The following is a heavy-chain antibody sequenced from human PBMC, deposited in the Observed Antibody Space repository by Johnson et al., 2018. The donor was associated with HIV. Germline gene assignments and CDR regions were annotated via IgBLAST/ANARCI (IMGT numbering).Heavy chain of an antibody. J-gene: IGHJ3*02. CDR3: ARDPGNLYCAGDCYPEDAFDI. V-gene: IGHV3-53*01. CDR1: GFTVSDNY. Sequence: VQLVESGGGLIQPGGSLRLSCVGSGFTVSDNYMSWVRQAPGKGLEWISIIYSGGTSYYAAAVGGRFTISRDDSKNSLLLQMNSLRTEDTAVYYCARDPGNLYCAGDCYPEDAFDIWGQGTMVTVSS. D-gene: IGHD2-21*02. CDR2: IYSGGTS.